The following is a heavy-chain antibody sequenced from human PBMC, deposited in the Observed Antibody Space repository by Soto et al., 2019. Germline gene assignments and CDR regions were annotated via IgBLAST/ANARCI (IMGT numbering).Heavy chain of an antibody. D-gene: IGHD6-6*01. V-gene: IGHV2-5*02. CDR1: GFSRSTSGVG. CDR3: AHDSSGYYGMDV. J-gene: IGHJ6*02. Sequence: QITLKESGPTLVKPTQTLTLTCNFSGFSRSTSGVGVAWIRPPPGKALEWLALIYWDDDKRYSPSLKSRLTITKDTSKHQVVLTMTNMDPVDAATYDCAHDSSGYYGMDVWGQGTTVTVAS. CDR2: IYWDDDK.